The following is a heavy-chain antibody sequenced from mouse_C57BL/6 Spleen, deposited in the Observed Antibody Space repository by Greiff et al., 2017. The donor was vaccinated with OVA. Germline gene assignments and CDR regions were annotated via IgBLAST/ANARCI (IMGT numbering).Heavy chain of an antibody. J-gene: IGHJ4*01. CDR2: IDPEDGDT. Sequence: VQLQQSGAELVRPGASVKLSCTASGFNIKDYYMHWVKQRPEQGLEWIGRIDPEDGDTEYAPKFQGKATMTADTSSNTAYLQLSSLTSEDTAVYYCTRGYYYGSSSYYYAMDYWGQGTSVTVSS. CDR1: GFNIKDYY. D-gene: IGHD1-1*01. V-gene: IGHV14-1*01. CDR3: TRGYYYGSSSYYYAMDY.